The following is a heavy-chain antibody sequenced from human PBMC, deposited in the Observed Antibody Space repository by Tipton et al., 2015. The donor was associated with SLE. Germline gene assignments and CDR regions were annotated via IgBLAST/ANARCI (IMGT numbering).Heavy chain of an antibody. CDR2: IYYSGST. CDR1: GGSISSDGYY. Sequence: TLSLTCTVSGGSISSDGYYWSWIRQHPGKGLEWIGFIYYSGSTDYNPPLKSRVTISVDTSKNQFSLKLDSVTAADTAVYYCARGEGYYGSGSYQGWFDPWGQGTLVTVSS. J-gene: IGHJ5*02. D-gene: IGHD3-10*01. CDR3: ARGEGYYGSGSYQGWFDP. V-gene: IGHV4-31*03.